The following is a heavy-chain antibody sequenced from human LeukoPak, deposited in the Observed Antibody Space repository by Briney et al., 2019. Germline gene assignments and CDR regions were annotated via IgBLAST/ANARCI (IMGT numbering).Heavy chain of an antibody. CDR1: RFPPRKYA. CDR3: AKEPEPFLEWHFDN. D-gene: IGHD3-3*02. J-gene: IGHJ4*02. CDR2: ISGSGGSK. Sequence: GGSLRLSCVGSRFPPRKYAMSWVREAPGKGLGWVSGISGSGGSKYYADSVRGRFTISRDNSKDTLFLQMSSLRADDTAKYYCAKEPEPFLEWHFDNWGQGTLVIVPS. V-gene: IGHV3-23*01.